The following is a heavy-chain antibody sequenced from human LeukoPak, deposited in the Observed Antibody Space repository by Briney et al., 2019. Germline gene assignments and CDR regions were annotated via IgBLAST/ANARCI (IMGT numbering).Heavy chain of an antibody. Sequence: ASVKVSCKASGYTFTSYDINWVRQATGQGLEWMGWMNPNSGNTGYAQKFQGRVTMTRNTSISTAYMELSSLRSEDTAVYYCARHQQPPLNYYDSSGYYGIMHAFDIWGQGTMVTVSS. CDR1: GYTFTSYD. J-gene: IGHJ3*02. V-gene: IGHV1-8*01. D-gene: IGHD3-22*01. CDR3: ARHQQPPLNYYDSSGYYGIMHAFDI. CDR2: MNPNSGNT.